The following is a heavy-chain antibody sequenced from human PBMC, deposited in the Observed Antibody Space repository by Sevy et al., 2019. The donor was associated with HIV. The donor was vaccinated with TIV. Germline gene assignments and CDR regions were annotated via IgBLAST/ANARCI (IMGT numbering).Heavy chain of an antibody. D-gene: IGHD3-3*01. CDR2: IGSTGPTI. V-gene: IGHV3-48*01. CDR1: GFTFSRYS. Sequence: GGSLRLSCVASGFTFSRYSMNWVRQAPGKGLEWVSNIGSTGPTIYYADSVKGRFTISRDNAKNSLYLQMNNLRADDTAVYYCARGRGVFGAVAINWFDPWGQGALVTVSS. CDR3: ARGRGVFGAVAINWFDP. J-gene: IGHJ5*02.